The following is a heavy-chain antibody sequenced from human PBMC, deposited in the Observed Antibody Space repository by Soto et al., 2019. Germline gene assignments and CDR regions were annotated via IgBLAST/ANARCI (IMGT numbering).Heavy chain of an antibody. CDR3: ARTDYVDAAFDI. CDR2: ITPFNGNT. Sequence: QMQLVQSGAEVQKTGSSVKVSCKASGYTFTYRYLHWVRQAPGQALEWMGWITPFNGNTNYAQKFQDRVTITRDRSMSTAYMELSSLRSEDTAMYYCARTDYVDAAFDIWGQGTMVTVSS. J-gene: IGHJ3*02. D-gene: IGHD4-17*01. CDR1: GYTFTYRY. V-gene: IGHV1-45*02.